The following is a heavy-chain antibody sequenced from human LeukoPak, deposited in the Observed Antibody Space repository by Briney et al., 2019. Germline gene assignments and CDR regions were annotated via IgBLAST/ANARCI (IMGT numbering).Heavy chain of an antibody. CDR3: ASFNVPGRGYLTY. V-gene: IGHV4-30-2*01. Sequence: SETLSLTCAVSGGSISSGGYSWSWIRQPPGKGLEWIGYIYHSGSTYYNPSLKSRVPISVARSKNQFSLKLSSVTAADTAVYYCASFNVPGRGYLTYWGQGTRSPSPQ. D-gene: IGHD3-10*02. CDR2: IYHSGST. CDR1: GGSISSGGYS. J-gene: IGHJ4*02.